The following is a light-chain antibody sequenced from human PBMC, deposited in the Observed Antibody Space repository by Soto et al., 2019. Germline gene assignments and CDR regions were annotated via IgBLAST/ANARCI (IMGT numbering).Light chain of an antibody. CDR1: QGLSSG. V-gene: IGKV1-9*01. CDR3: QELNSYPIT. J-gene: IGKJ5*01. CDR2: AAS. Sequence: DIQLTQSPSFLSASVGDRVTITCRASQGLSSGLAWYQQKPGKAPKLLIYAASTLQSGVPSRFSGSGSGTEFTLTISSLHPEDFATYYCQELNSYPITFGQGTRLEIK.